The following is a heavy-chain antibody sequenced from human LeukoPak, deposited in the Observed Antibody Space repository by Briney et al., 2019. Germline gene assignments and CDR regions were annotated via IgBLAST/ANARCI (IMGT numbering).Heavy chain of an antibody. J-gene: IGHJ4*02. CDR1: GASIGSGNYF. Sequence: PSETLSLTCSVSGASIGSGNYFWDWIRQRPGQGLEWIGTFYSTGSTYQTPSLKSRITISEDTSNNEFSLSLTSVTAADTAIYYCASRLASDGGPFDFWGQGKLVTVSS. CDR3: ASRLASDGGPFDF. CDR2: FYSTGST. V-gene: IGHV4-39*01. D-gene: IGHD5-24*01.